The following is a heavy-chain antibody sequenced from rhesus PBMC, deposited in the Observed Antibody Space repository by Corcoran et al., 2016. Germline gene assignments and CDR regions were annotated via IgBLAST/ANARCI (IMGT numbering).Heavy chain of an antibody. CDR1: GGSISSGYD. J-gene: IGHJ4*01. CDR3: ARSIAAAGMSFDY. CDR2: IYGSSGST. D-gene: IGHD6-25*01. V-gene: IGHV4-76*01. Sequence: QVQLQESGPGVVKPSETLSRTCAVSGGSISSGYDWSWIRQPPGKGLAWIGYIYGSSGSTNYNPSLKNRVTISKDASKNQFSLKLSSVTAAATAVYYCARSIAAAGMSFDYWGQGVLVTVSS.